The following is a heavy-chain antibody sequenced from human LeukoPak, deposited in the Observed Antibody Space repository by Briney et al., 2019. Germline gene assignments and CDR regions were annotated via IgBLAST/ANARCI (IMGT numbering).Heavy chain of an antibody. D-gene: IGHD4-17*01. CDR3: ARDGYGDQPNAFDI. J-gene: IGHJ3*02. Sequence: PSQTLSLTCTVSGGSISSGGYYWSWIRQHPGTGLEWIGYIYYSGSTYYNPSLKSRVTISVDTSKNQFSLKLSSVTAADTAVYYCARDGYGDQPNAFDIWGQGTMVTVSS. V-gene: IGHV4-31*03. CDR1: GGSISSGGYY. CDR2: IYYSGST.